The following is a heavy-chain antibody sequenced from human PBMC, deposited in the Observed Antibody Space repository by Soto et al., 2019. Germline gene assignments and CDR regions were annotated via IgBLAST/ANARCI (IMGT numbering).Heavy chain of an antibody. CDR3: ARSYYNSDVFRY. CDR1: GGSINSGGYY. V-gene: IGHV4-31*03. CDR2: IVYPGAT. J-gene: IGHJ4*02. D-gene: IGHD3-22*01. Sequence: QVQLQESGPGLVKPSQTLSLTCTVSGGSINSGGYYWSWIRQHPGKGLEWIGNIVYPGATSYNPSLTSRVTVSVDTSKIQFCLTLSSVTAAGTAVYYCARSYYNSDVFRYWGQGALVSVSS.